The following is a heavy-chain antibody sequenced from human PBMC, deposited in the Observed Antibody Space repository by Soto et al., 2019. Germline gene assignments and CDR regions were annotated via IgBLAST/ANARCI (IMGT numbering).Heavy chain of an antibody. D-gene: IGHD6-13*01. J-gene: IGHJ5*02. CDR2: IYYSGST. Sequence: SETLSLTCTVSGGSINSGDYYWSWIRQPPGKGLEWIGYIYYSGSTSYNPSLKSRVTISVDTSKNQFSLKLSSVTAADTAVYYCARELYSSTSKWFDPWGQGTLVTVSS. CDR3: ARELYSSTSKWFDP. V-gene: IGHV4-30-4*01. CDR1: GGSINSGDYY.